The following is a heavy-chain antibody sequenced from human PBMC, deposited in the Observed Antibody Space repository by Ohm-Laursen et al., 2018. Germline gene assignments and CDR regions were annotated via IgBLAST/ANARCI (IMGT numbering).Heavy chain of an antibody. CDR3: RAVAGDAFDI. D-gene: IGHD6-19*01. J-gene: IGHJ3*02. V-gene: IGHV3-23*01. Sequence: SLRLSCTASGFTFSISGMTWVRQAPGKGLEWVSGISGSASSTFYADSVKGRFTISRDNSKNTLYLQMNSLRAEDTAVYYCRAVAGDAFDIWGQGTMVTVSS. CDR1: GFTFSISG. CDR2: ISGSASST.